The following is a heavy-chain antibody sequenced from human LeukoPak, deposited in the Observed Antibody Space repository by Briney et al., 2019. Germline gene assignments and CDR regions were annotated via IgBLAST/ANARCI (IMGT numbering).Heavy chain of an antibody. D-gene: IGHD6-13*01. CDR2: MNPNSGNT. J-gene: IGHJ3*02. CDR1: GYTFTSYD. CDR3: AREFSSSSWSLGAFDI. V-gene: IGHV1-8*03. Sequence: ASVKVSCKASGYTFTSYDINWVRQATGQGLEWMGWMNPNSGNTGYAQKFQGRVTITRNTSISTAYMELSSLRSEDTAAYYCAREFSSSSWSLGAFDIWGQGTMVTVSS.